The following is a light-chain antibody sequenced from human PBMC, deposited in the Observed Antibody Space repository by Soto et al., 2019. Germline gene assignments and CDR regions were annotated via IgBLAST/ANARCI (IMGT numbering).Light chain of an antibody. CDR2: AAS. CDR1: QGINTG. J-gene: IGKJ1*01. V-gene: IGKV1-27*01. Sequence: DIQMTQSPSSLSASVGDRITITCRASQGINTGLAWYQQMPGKVPRLLIYAASSLQSGVPSRFSGSGSGTDFTLTISSLQPEDVANYYCQQYNSAPWTFGPGTKVEIK. CDR3: QQYNSAPWT.